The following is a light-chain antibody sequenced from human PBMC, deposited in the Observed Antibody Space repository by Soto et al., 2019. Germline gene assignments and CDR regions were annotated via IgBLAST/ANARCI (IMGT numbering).Light chain of an antibody. Sequence: DIVMTQSPDSLAVSLGERATINCKSSQSVLYSSTNRNYLAWYQQKPGQPPKLLIYWASTRESGVPDRFSGSGSGTDFTLTISSLQAEYVAVYYCQQYYSTPYTFGQGTKLEIK. V-gene: IGKV4-1*01. CDR3: QQYYSTPYT. CDR2: WAS. J-gene: IGKJ2*01. CDR1: QSVLYSSTNRNY.